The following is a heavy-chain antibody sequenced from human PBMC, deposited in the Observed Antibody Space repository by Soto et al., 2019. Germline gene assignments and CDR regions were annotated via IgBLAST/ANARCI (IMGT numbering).Heavy chain of an antibody. CDR1: GYSFSNYW. CDR3: ARSRYYDTTGYYPFYYYYYGMDV. J-gene: IGHJ6*02. V-gene: IGHV5-51*01. CDR2: TFPGNSET. Sequence: GESLKISCKGSGYSFSNYWIGWVRQMSGKGLEWMAITFPGNSETRYSPSFQGHVTISVDRSISTAYLQWSSLKASDTALYYCARSRYYDTTGYYPFYYYYYGMDVWGQGTTVTVSS. D-gene: IGHD3-22*01.